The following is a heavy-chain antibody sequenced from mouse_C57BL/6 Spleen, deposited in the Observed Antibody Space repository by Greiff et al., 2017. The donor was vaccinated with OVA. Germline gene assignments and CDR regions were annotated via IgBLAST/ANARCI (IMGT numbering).Heavy chain of an antibody. D-gene: IGHD1-1*01. CDR2: ISSGSSTI. CDR3: ARRVVATPYYAMDY. V-gene: IGHV5-17*01. J-gene: IGHJ4*01. CDR1: GFTFSDYG. Sequence: DVQLVESGGGLVKPGGSLKLSCAASGFTFSDYGMHWVRQAPEKGLEWVAYISSGSSTIYYADTVKGRFTISRDNAKNTLFLQMTSLRSEDTAMYYCARRVVATPYYAMDYWGQGTSVTVSS.